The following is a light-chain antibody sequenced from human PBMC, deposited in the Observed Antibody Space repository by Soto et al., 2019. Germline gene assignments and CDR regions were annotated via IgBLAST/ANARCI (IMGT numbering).Light chain of an antibody. V-gene: IGKV3-20*01. Sequence: EIVLTQSPATLPLSAGERATRSCRASQSVSSSYLAWYQQKPGQAPRLLIYGASSRATGIPDRFSGSGSGPHFRIAISRLRPEASAVHYYQQHCWPPGTVGQGTKVDIK. CDR3: QQHCWPPGT. CDR2: GAS. J-gene: IGKJ1*01. CDR1: QSVSSSY.